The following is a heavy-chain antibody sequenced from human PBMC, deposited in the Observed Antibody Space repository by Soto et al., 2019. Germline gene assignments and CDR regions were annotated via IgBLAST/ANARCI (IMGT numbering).Heavy chain of an antibody. D-gene: IGHD6-13*01. CDR2: ISSSSSYI. J-gene: IGHJ6*02. V-gene: IGHV3-21*03. CDR1: GFTFSSYS. CDR3: TTVGSSSLPGDYSYYGSEL. Sequence: GGSLRLSCAASGFTFSSYSMNWVRQAPGKGLEWVSSISSSSSYIYYADSVKGRFTISRDNAKNSLYLQMNSLKTEDTAVYYCTTVGSSSLPGDYSYYGSELWGQGPMATVSS.